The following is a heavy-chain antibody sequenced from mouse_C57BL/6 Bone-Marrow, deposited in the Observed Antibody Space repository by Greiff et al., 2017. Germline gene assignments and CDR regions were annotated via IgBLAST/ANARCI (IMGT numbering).Heavy chain of an antibody. V-gene: IGHV5-16*01. CDR2: INYDGSST. J-gene: IGHJ2*01. CDR3: AREGVVANFDY. Sequence: EVNVVESEGGLVQPGSSMKLSCTASGFTFSDYYMAWVRQVPEKGLEWVANINYDGSSTYYLDSLKSRFIISRDNAKNILYLQMSSLKSEDTATYYCAREGVVANFDYWGQGTTLTVSS. CDR1: GFTFSDYY. D-gene: IGHD1-1*01.